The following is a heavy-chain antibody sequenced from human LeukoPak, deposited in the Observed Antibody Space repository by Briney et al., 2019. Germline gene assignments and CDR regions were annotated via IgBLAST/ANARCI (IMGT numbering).Heavy chain of an antibody. Sequence: PGGSLRLSCAASGFTFSSYSMNWVRQAPGKGLEWVSSISSSSYIYYADSVKGRFTISRDNSKNTLYLQMNSLRAEDTAVYYCAKGGIAAPFDYWGQGTLVTVSS. CDR3: AKGGIAAPFDY. D-gene: IGHD6-13*01. J-gene: IGHJ4*02. CDR1: GFTFSSYS. V-gene: IGHV3-21*04. CDR2: ISSSSYI.